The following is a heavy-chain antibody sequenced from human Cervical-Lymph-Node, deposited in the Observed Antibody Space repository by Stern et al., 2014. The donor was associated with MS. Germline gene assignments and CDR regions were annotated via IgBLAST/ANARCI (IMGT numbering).Heavy chain of an antibody. D-gene: IGHD3-10*01. V-gene: IGHV4-59*01. CDR1: GGSISSYY. Sequence: VHLVESGPGLVKPSETLSLTCTVSGGSISSYYMSWIRQPPGKGLEWIGYIYYSGSPNYNPSLKSRVTISVDTSKNQFSLKLSSVTAADTAVYYCARDRDDAFDIWGQGTMVTVSS. J-gene: IGHJ3*02. CDR2: IYYSGSP. CDR3: ARDRDDAFDI.